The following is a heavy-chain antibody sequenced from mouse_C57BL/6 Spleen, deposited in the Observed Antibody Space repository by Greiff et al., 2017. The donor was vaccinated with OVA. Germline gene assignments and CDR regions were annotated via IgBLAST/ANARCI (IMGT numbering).Heavy chain of an antibody. J-gene: IGHJ2*01. D-gene: IGHD1-1*01. V-gene: IGHV1-64*01. CDR3: ARWGFTTVPFDY. CDR1: GYTFTSYW. CDR2: IHPNSGST. Sequence: QVQLKQPGAELVKPGASVKLSCKASGYTFTSYWMHWVKQRPGQGLEWIGMIHPNSGSTNYNEKFKSKATLTVDKSSSTAYMQLSSLTSEDSAVYYCARWGFTTVPFDYWGQGTTLTVSS.